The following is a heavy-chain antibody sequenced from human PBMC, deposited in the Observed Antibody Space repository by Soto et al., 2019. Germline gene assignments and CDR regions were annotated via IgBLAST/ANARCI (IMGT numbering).Heavy chain of an antibody. CDR3: TKDTFGGRDS. D-gene: IGHD2-15*01. Sequence: EAQLVESGGGLVQPGGSLRLSCTASGISLSNYWMHWVRQAPGKGLVWVSRINPESTTITYADSVKGLFTISRDNAENTLFLHMNSLRAGDTGVYYCTKDTFGGRDSWGQGTLVTVSS. J-gene: IGHJ4*02. CDR2: INPESTTI. CDR1: GISLSNYW. V-gene: IGHV3-74*01.